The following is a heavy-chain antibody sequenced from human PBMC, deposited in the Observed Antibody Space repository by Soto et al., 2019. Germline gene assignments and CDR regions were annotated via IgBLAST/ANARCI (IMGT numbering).Heavy chain of an antibody. V-gene: IGHV3-23*01. CDR1: GFTYSSYA. CDR3: VRSFTWYSEADY. D-gene: IGHD6-13*01. J-gene: IGHJ4*02. CDR2: ISGGGGDT. Sequence: EVQLLESGGGLVQPGGSLILSCAASGFTYSSYALAWVRQAPGKGLEWVSSISGGGGDTSYADSVRGRFTISRDNSKNTLYLQMNSLRAEDAAVYYCVRSFTWYSEADYWGQGTLVTVSS.